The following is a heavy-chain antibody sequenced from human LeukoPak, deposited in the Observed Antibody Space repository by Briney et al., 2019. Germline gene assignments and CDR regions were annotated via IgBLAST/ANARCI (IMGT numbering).Heavy chain of an antibody. CDR2: IRSKANSYAT. D-gene: IGHD3-10*01. V-gene: IGHV3-73*01. J-gene: IGHJ6*03. CDR3: TRHFITMVRGVKVDYMDV. CDR1: GFTFSGSA. Sequence: GGSLRLSCAASGFTFSGSAMHWVRQASGKGLEWVGRIRSKANSYATAYAASVKGRFTISRDDSKNTAYLQMNSLKTEDTAVYYCTRHFITMVRGVKVDYMDVWGKGTTVTVSS.